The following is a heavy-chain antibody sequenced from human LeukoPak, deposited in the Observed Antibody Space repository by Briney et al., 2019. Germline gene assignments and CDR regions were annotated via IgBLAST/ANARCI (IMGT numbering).Heavy chain of an antibody. CDR3: ARDVCSSTSCYDDAFDI. CDR2: INPNSGGT. D-gene: IGHD2-2*01. V-gene: IGHV1-2*06. CDR1: GYTFTGYY. J-gene: IGHJ3*02. Sequence: ASVKVSCKASGYTFTGYYMHWVRQAPGQGLEWMGRINPNSGGTNYAQKFQGRVTMTRDTSISTAYMELSRLRSDDTAVYYCARDVCSSTSCYDDAFDIWGQGTMVTVSS.